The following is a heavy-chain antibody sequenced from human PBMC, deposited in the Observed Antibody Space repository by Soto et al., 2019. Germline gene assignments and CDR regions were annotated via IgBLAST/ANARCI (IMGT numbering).Heavy chain of an antibody. J-gene: IGHJ4*02. Sequence: QVQLQESGPGLVKPSQILSLTCTVSGGSISSGGYYWSWIRQHPGKGLEWIGYIYYSGSTYYNPYIKSRVTISVDTSKNQFSLKMSSVTATDTAVYYCAREWRDYYFDYWGQGTLITVSS. CDR3: AREWRDYYFDY. CDR1: GGSISSGGYY. V-gene: IGHV4-31*03. CDR2: IYYSGST.